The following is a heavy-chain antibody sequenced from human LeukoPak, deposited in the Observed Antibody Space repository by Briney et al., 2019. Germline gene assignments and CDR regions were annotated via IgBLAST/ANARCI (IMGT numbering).Heavy chain of an antibody. Sequence: SETLSLTCAVSGDSISSYYWSWIRQPAGKGLEWIGQIYTSGSTNYKPSLKSRVTMSVDMSKNQLSLELSYVTAADTAVYYCARRVTDSGWDFDYWGQGTLVTVSS. V-gene: IGHV4-4*07. J-gene: IGHJ4*02. CDR2: IYTSGST. D-gene: IGHD6-19*01. CDR3: ARRVTDSGWDFDY. CDR1: GDSISSYY.